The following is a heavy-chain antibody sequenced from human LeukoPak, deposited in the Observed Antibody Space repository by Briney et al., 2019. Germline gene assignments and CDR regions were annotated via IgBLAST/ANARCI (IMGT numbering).Heavy chain of an antibody. CDR3: ARVATTVTTGDY. J-gene: IGHJ4*02. Sequence: ASLKLSCKASGVTFSSYAISWVRQAPGQGLEWMGGIIPIFGTANYAQKFQGRVTITADESTSTAYMELSSLRSEDTAVYYCARVATTVTTGDYWGQGTLVTVSS. V-gene: IGHV1-69*13. CDR1: GVTFSSYA. CDR2: IIPIFGTA. D-gene: IGHD4-17*01.